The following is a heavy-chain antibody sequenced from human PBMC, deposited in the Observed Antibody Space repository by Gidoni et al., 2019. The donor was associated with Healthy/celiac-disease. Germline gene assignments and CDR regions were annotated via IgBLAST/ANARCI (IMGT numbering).Heavy chain of an antibody. V-gene: IGHV1-18*01. CDR3: ASQKYDFWSGYYTPVYYGMDV. CDR1: GYTFTSYG. Sequence: QVQLVQSGAEVKKPGASVKVSCKASGYTFTSYGISWVRQAPGHGLEWMGWISAYNGNTNYAQKLQGRVTMTTDTSTSTAYMELRSLRSDDTAVYYCASQKYDFWSGYYTPVYYGMDVWGQGTTVTVSS. J-gene: IGHJ6*02. D-gene: IGHD3-3*01. CDR2: ISAYNGNT.